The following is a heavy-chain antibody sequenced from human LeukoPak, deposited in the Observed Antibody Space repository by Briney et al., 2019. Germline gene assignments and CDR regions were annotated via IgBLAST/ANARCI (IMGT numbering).Heavy chain of an antibody. Sequence: ASVKVSCKTSVYTFTGHYMHWVRQAPGQGLEWMGWINGNTGGTHYAQKFQGRVTMTRDTSIRTAYMELSSLRSDDTAVYFCASGYCSGGSCYHFDSWGQGTLVTVSS. D-gene: IGHD2-15*01. CDR3: ASGYCSGGSCYHFDS. J-gene: IGHJ4*02. V-gene: IGHV1-2*02. CDR1: VYTFTGHY. CDR2: INGNTGGT.